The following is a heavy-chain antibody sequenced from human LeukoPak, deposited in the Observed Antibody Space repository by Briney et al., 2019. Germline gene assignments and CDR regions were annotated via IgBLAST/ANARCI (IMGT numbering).Heavy chain of an antibody. J-gene: IGHJ4*02. CDR2: ISYDGSNK. V-gene: IGHV3-30*18. Sequence: PGRSLRLSCAASGFTFSSYGMHWVRQAPGKGLEWVAVISYDGSNKYYADSVKGRFTISRDNSKNTLYLQMNSLRAEDTAVYYCAKAGSWYGRAIDYWAREPWSPSPQ. D-gene: IGHD6-13*01. CDR3: AKAGSWYGRAIDY. CDR1: GFTFSSYG.